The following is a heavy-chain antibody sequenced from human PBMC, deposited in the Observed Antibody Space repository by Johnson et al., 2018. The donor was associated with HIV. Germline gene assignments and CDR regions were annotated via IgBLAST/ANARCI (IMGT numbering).Heavy chain of an antibody. Sequence: VQLVESGGGVVQPGRSLRLSCAVSGFTFSSYGMHWVRQAPGKGLAWVAVISYDGSIKYYVDSLKGRFTISRDNSKNTLYLQMNSLRAEETAVYFCARGRDPGDYVGLGAFDIWGQGTMVTVSS. CDR3: ARGRDPGDYVGLGAFDI. J-gene: IGHJ3*02. CDR1: GFTFSSYG. V-gene: IGHV3-30*03. CDR2: ISYDGSIK. D-gene: IGHD4-17*01.